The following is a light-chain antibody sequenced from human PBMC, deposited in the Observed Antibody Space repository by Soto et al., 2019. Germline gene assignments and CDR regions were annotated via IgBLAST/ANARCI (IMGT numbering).Light chain of an antibody. V-gene: IGKV1-12*01. J-gene: IGKJ3*01. CDR2: SAS. CDR3: QQANSFPFT. CDR1: EDINTW. Sequence: DIQMTQSPSSGSASVGDRVTITCRASEDINTWVAWYQQKPGKAPKLLIHSASTLHSGVPSRFSGSASGTDFTLTISSLQPEDFATYYCQQANSFPFTFGPGTKVDLK.